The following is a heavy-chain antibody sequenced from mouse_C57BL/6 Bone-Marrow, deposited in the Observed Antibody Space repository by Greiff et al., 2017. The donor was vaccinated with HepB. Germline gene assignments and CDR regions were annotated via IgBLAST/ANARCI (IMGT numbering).Heavy chain of an antibody. V-gene: IGHV5-6*01. Sequence: EVKLVESGGDLVKPGGSLKLSCAACGFTFSSHGMSWVRQTPDKRLAWVATISSGGSYTYYPNSVTGRFTISRNNATNTLYLQMSSLKSEDTAIDYCAMPAYSYYFEYWGHGTALTDSS. J-gene: IGHJ2*01. CDR3: AMPAYSYYFEY. CDR1: GFTFSSHG. CDR2: ISSGGSYT.